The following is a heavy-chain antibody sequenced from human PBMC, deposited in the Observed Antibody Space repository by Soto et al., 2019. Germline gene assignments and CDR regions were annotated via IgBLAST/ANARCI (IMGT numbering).Heavy chain of an antibody. Sequence: ASVKVSCKASGYTFTGYYMHWVRQAPGQGLEWMGWINPNSGGTNYAQKFQGWVTMTRDTSISTAYMELSRLRSDDTAVYYCARGTRWYYDFWSGSHHVAFDIWARGKMVPVSS. CDR3: ARGTRWYYDFWSGSHHVAFDI. J-gene: IGHJ3*02. D-gene: IGHD3-3*01. CDR1: GYTFTGYY. V-gene: IGHV1-2*04. CDR2: INPNSGGT.